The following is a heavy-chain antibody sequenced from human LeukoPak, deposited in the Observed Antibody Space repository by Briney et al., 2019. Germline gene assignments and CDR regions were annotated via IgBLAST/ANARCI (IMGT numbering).Heavy chain of an antibody. CDR1: GFTFSTYA. D-gene: IGHD2-2*01. V-gene: IGHV3-23*01. Sequence: PEGSLRLSCAASGFTFSTYAMSWVRQAPGKGLEWISTISDSASTYYADSVMGRFTISRDNSKNTLYLQMDSLRAEDTAVYYCAKIPNLRYCSSTSCLYYFDYWGQGTLVTVSS. CDR2: ISDSAST. CDR3: AKIPNLRYCSSTSCLYYFDY. J-gene: IGHJ4*02.